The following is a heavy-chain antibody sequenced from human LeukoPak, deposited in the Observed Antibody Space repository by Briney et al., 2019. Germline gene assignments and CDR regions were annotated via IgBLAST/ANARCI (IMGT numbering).Heavy chain of an antibody. V-gene: IGHV3-33*08. Sequence: PGGSLRLSCAASGFTFSSYGMHWVRQAPGKGLEWVAVIWYDGSNKYYADSVKGRFTISRDNSKNTLYLQMNSLRAEDTAVYYCARGGSDPYCSSTSCYNHYFDYWGQGTLVTVSS. J-gene: IGHJ4*02. CDR3: ARGGSDPYCSSTSCYNHYFDY. CDR2: IWYDGSNK. D-gene: IGHD2-2*02. CDR1: GFTFSSYG.